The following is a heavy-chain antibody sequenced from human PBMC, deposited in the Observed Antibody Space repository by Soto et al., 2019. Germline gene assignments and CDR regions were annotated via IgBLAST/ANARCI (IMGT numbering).Heavy chain of an antibody. CDR2: IWYDGSNK. V-gene: IGHV3-33*01. D-gene: IGHD3-3*01. CDR3: ARPYYDLWSADWYFDL. Sequence: QVQLVESGGGVVQPGRSLRLSCAASGFTFSSYGMHWVRQAPGKGLEWVAVIWYDGSNKYYADSVKGRFTISRDNSKNTLYLQMNSLRAEDTAVYYCARPYYDLWSADWYFDLWGRGTLVTVSS. CDR1: GFTFSSYG. J-gene: IGHJ2*01.